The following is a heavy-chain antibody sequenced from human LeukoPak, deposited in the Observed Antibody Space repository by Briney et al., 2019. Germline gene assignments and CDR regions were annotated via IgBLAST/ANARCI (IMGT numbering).Heavy chain of an antibody. CDR1: GFTFSSYW. V-gene: IGHV3-7*01. Sequence: GGSLRLSCAASGFTFSSYWMSWVRQAPGKGLEWVANIREDGSVRNYVDSVKGRFTISRDNAKNSIYLQMDSLRVEDTATYYCAKDIVGGGNDYWGQGILVTVSS. J-gene: IGHJ4*02. CDR2: IREDGSVR. D-gene: IGHD2-15*01. CDR3: AKDIVGGGNDY.